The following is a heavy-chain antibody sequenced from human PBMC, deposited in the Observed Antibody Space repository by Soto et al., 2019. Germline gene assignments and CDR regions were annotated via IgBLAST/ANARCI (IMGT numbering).Heavy chain of an antibody. V-gene: IGHV3-15*01. CDR3: TTASGIAAAGDNWFDP. CDR2: IKSKTDGGTT. D-gene: IGHD6-13*01. J-gene: IGHJ5*02. CDR1: GFTFSNAW. Sequence: EVQLVESGGGLVKPGGSLRLSCAASGFTFSNAWMSWVRQAPGKGLEWVGRIKSKTDGGTTDYAAPVKGRFTISRDDSKNTLYLQMNSLKTEDTAVYYCTTASGIAAAGDNWFDPWGQGTLVTVSS.